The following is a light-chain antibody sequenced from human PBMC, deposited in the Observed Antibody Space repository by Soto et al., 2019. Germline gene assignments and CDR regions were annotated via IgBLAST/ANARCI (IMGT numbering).Light chain of an antibody. CDR1: QSVSSY. V-gene: IGKV3-11*01. CDR3: QQRSNWPLIT. CDR2: DAS. J-gene: IGKJ5*01. Sequence: EIVLTQSPATLSLSPGERATLSCRASQSVSSYLAWYQQKPGQAPRLLIYDASNRATGIPARFSGSGSGTDFXXTISSLXXXDXXXXYXQQRSNWPLITFGQGTRLEIK.